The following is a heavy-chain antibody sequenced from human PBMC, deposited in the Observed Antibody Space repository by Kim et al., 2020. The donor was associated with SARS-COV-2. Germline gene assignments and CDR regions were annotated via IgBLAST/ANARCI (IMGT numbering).Heavy chain of an antibody. Sequence: LKSRVTISVATSKNQFSLKLSSVTAADTAVYYCASTIYSGSYYPWATFDYWGQGTLVTVSS. J-gene: IGHJ4*02. CDR3: ASTIYSGSYYPWATFDY. V-gene: IGHV4-59*01. D-gene: IGHD1-26*01.